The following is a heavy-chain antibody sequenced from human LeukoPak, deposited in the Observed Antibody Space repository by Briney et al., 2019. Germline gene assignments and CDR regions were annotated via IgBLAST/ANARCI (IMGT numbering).Heavy chain of an antibody. J-gene: IGHJ4*02. Sequence: HPGGSLRLSCAASGFTVSSNYMSWVRQAPGKGLEWVSVIYSGGSTYYADSVKGRFTISRDNSKNTLYLQMNSLRAEDTAVYYCARSRRLYDLFDYWGQGTLVTVSS. CDR3: ARSRRLYDLFDY. V-gene: IGHV3-66*01. CDR2: IYSGGST. CDR1: GFTVSSNY. D-gene: IGHD4/OR15-4a*01.